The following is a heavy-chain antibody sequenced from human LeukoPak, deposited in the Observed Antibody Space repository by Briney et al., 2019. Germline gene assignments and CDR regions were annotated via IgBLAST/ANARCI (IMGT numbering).Heavy chain of an antibody. CDR2: IYHSGST. V-gene: IGHV4-39*07. CDR3: ARGKTGTTWNWFDP. CDR1: GGSISSSSYY. Sequence: SETLSLTCTVSGGSISSSSYYWGWIRQPPGKGLEWIGEIYHSGSTNYNPSLKSRVTISVDKSKNQFSLKLSSVTAADTAVYYCARGKTGTTWNWFDPWGQGTLVTVSS. J-gene: IGHJ5*02. D-gene: IGHD1-7*01.